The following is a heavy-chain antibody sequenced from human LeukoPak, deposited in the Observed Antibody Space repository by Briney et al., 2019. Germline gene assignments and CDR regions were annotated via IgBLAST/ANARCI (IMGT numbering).Heavy chain of an antibody. V-gene: IGHV1-69*05. J-gene: IGHJ2*01. D-gene: IGHD3-22*01. CDR2: IIPIFGTA. Sequence: SVKVSCKASGGTFSSYAISWVRQAPGQGLEWMGRIIPIFGTANYAQKFQGRVTITTDESTSTAYMELSSLRSEDTAVYYCAREISADGSGYYYDYWYFDLWGRGTLVTVSS. CDR3: AREISADGSGYYYDYWYFDL. CDR1: GGTFSSYA.